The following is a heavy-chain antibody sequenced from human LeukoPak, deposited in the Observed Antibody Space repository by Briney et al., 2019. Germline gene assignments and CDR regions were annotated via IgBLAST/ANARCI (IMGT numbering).Heavy chain of an antibody. D-gene: IGHD6-6*01. CDR3: AKDPTSSSALDY. J-gene: IGHJ4*02. CDR1: GFSFSSYS. Sequence: GGSLRLSCAASGFSFSSYSMNWVRPAPGKGLEWVSYISRSSSTIYYADSVKGRFTISRDNAKNSLYLQMNSLRADDTAVYYCAKDPTSSSALDYWGQGTLVTVSS. CDR2: ISRSSSTI. V-gene: IGHV3-48*01.